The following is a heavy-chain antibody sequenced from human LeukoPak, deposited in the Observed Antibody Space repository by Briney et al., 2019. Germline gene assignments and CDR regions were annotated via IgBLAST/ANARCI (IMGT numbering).Heavy chain of an antibody. J-gene: IGHJ5*02. Sequence: KPSETLSLTCTVSGGSISSGGYYWSWIRQPPGKGLEWIGYIYHSGSTYYNPSLKSRVTISVDRSKNQFSLKLSSVTAADTAVYYCARTFLYDFWSGALDWFDPWGQGTLVTVSS. CDR2: IYHSGST. CDR3: ARTFLYDFWSGALDWFDP. D-gene: IGHD3-3*01. CDR1: GGSISSGGYY. V-gene: IGHV4-30-2*01.